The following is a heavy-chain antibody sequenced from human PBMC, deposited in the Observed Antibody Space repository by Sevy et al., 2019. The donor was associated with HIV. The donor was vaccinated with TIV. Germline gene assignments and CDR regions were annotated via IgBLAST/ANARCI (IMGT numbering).Heavy chain of an antibody. CDR1: GFPFSNFA. D-gene: IGHD2-8*02. Sequence: GGSLRLSCAASGFPFSNFAMSWVRQAPGKGLEWVSTLIGGGSRTYYADSVTVRFIISTDNSRNTLYLLMNSLRAEDTAIYYCAKRRVQSGLSGGGANYGMDVCGRGTTVTVSS. J-gene: IGHJ6*02. CDR3: AKRRVQSGLSGGGANYGMDV. CDR2: LIGGGSRT. V-gene: IGHV3-23*01.